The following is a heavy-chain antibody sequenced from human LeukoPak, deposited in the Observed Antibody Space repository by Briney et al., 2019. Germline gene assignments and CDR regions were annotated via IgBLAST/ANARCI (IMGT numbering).Heavy chain of an antibody. D-gene: IGHD2-2*01. Sequence: SETLSLTCTVSGGSISSGSYYWSWIRQPAGKGLEWIGRIYTSGSTNYNPSLKSRVTISVDTSKNQFSLKLSSVTAADTAVYYCARGAIVVVPAAYFDYWGQGTLVTVSS. CDR2: IYTSGST. V-gene: IGHV4-61*02. CDR3: ARGAIVVVPAAYFDY. CDR1: GGSISSGSYY. J-gene: IGHJ4*02.